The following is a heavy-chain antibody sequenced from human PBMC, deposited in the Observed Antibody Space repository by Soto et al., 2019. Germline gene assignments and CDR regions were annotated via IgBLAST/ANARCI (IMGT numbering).Heavy chain of an antibody. V-gene: IGHV3-23*01. CDR2: ISAGGDST. Sequence: EVQLLESGGGLVQPGGSLRLSCAASGFIFSTYAMTWVRQPPGKGLEWVSTISAGGDSTSYYADSVKGRFTISRDNSKNALDLQMDSLRVEETAVYYCVKDWTGKKCPCMDVWGQGTTVTVSS. CDR3: VKDWTGKKCPCMDV. J-gene: IGHJ6*01. CDR1: GFIFSTYA. D-gene: IGHD2-8*02.